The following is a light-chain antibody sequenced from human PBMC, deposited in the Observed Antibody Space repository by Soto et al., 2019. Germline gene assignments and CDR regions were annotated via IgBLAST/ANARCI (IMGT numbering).Light chain of an antibody. V-gene: IGLV2-14*01. CDR3: FSHRGGDSHV. CDR2: GVT. CDR1: SSDVGAYNY. J-gene: IGLJ1*01. Sequence: QSVPTQPASVSGTPGQSNTISCTGTSSDVGAYNYVSWYQQYPAKAPKLMISGVTNRPSGVSNRFSGSKTGNTASPTIAGHQAEDEADYYCFSHRGGDSHVFGTGSKVTGL.